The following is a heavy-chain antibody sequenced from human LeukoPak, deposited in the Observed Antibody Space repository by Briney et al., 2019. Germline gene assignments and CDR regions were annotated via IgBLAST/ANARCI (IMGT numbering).Heavy chain of an antibody. Sequence: ASVKVSCKASGYTFRDYGISWVRQAPGQGLEWMGWISGYNGNTQFAQKFQGRVTITKDTSTSIAYMELRSLRSDDTAVYYCARDDPQWREHDCWGQGTLVTVSS. CDR3: ARDDPQWREHDC. CDR2: ISGYNGNT. V-gene: IGHV1-18*01. D-gene: IGHD6-19*01. J-gene: IGHJ4*02. CDR1: GYTFRDYG.